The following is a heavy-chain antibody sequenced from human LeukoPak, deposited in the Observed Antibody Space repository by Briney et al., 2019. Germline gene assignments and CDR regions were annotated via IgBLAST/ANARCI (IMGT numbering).Heavy chain of an antibody. V-gene: IGHV1-46*01. CDR2: INPSGGST. D-gene: IGHD3-22*01. Sequence: GASVKVSCKASGYTFTSYYMHWVRQAPGQGLEWMGIINPSGGSTSYAQKFQGRVTMTRDTSISTAYMELSRLRSDDTAVYYCARVLGVYYYDSSGYYPPPFDYWGQGTLVTVSS. CDR3: ARVLGVYYYDSSGYYPPPFDY. CDR1: GYTFTSYY. J-gene: IGHJ4*02.